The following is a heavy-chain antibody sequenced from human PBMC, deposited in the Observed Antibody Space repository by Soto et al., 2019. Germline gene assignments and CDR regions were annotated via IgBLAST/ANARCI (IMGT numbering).Heavy chain of an antibody. D-gene: IGHD4-17*01. V-gene: IGHV4-31*01. CDR1: GASISSGSYY. CDR3: ARRTVISLLVGRPRDHYYYGMDV. CDR2: IYYSGST. J-gene: IGHJ6*02. Sequence: QVQLQESGPGLVKPSQTLSLTCTVSGASISSGSYYWYWIRQHPGKGLEWIGYIYYSGSTYNNPSLKSLITISVDTSKNHFSRKLNSVAAADTAVYYCARRTVISLLVGRPRDHYYYGMDVWGQGTSVTVSS.